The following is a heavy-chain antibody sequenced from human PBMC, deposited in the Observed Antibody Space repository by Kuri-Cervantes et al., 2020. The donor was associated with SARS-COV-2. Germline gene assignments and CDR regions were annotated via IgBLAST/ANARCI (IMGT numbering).Heavy chain of an antibody. J-gene: IGHJ4*02. CDR1: GFTFSNAR. V-gene: IGHV3-73*01. Sequence: GGSLRLSCAASGFTFSNARMSWVRQAPGKGLEWVGRVRGKANNYATAYAASVKGRFTISRDDPKNMAYLQMNSLKTDDTAVYYCTTLIDYWGQGALVTVSS. CDR3: TTLIDY. CDR2: VRGKANNYAT.